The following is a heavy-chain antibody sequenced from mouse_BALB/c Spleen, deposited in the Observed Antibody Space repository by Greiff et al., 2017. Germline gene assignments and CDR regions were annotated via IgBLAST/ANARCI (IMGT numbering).Heavy chain of an antibody. V-gene: IGHV1S29*02. CDR1: GYTFTDYN. CDR3: AREGGHYYAMDY. D-gene: IGHD3-3*01. J-gene: IGHJ4*01. CDR2: IYPYNGGT. Sequence: EVQGVESGPELVKPGASVKISCKASGYTFTDYNMHWVKQSHGKSLEWIGYIYPYNGGTGYNQKFKSKATLTVDNSSSTAYMELRSLTSEDSAVYYCAREGGHYYAMDYWGQGTSVTVSS.